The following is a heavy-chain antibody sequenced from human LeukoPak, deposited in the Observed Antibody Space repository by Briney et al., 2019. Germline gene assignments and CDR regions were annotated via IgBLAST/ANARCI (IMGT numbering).Heavy chain of an antibody. Sequence: PSQTLSLTCTVSGGSISSGSYYWSWIRQPAGKGLEWIGRIYTSGSTNYNPSLKSRVTISVDTSKNQFSLKLSSVTAADTAVYYCARHRAPLRYFDWFFDYWGQGTLVTVSS. J-gene: IGHJ4*02. CDR1: GGSISSGSYY. V-gene: IGHV4-61*02. D-gene: IGHD3-9*01. CDR2: IYTSGST. CDR3: ARHRAPLRYFDWFFDY.